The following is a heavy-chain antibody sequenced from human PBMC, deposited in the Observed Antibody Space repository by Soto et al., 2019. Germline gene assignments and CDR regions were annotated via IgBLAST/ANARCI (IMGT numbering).Heavy chain of an antibody. Sequence: EVQLLESGGGLVQPGGSLRLSCAASGFTFSSYAMSWVRQAPGKGLEWVSAISGSGGSTYYADSVKGRFTISRDNSKNTLYLQMNSLRAEDTAVYYCAKMGGVILVPVVYFDYWGQGTLVTVSS. CDR2: ISGSGGST. J-gene: IGHJ4*02. CDR3: AKMGGVILVPVVYFDY. CDR1: GFTFSSYA. D-gene: IGHD3-16*02. V-gene: IGHV3-23*01.